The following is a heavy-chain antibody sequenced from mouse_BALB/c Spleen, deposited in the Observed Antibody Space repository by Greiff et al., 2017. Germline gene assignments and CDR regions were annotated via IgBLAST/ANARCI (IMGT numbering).Heavy chain of an antibody. CDR3: ARGSFGSRPYYAMDY. D-gene: IGHD1-1*02. J-gene: IGHJ4*01. CDR2: ISTYYGNT. Sequence: QVQLQQSGPELVRPGVSVKISCKGSSYTFTDYAMHWVKQSHAKSLEWIGVISTYYGNTNYNQKFKGKATMTVDKSSSTAYMELARLTSEDSAVYYCARGSFGSRPYYAMDYWGQGTSVTVSS. V-gene: IGHV1-67*01. CDR1: SYTFTDYA.